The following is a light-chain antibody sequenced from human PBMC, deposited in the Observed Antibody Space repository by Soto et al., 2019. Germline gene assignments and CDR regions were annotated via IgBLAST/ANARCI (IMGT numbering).Light chain of an antibody. CDR3: QLADSLLVT. CDR2: AAS. J-gene: IGKJ4*02. CDR1: QSIYKW. Sequence: RAFQSIYKWLVWYQQKPRKATKLLIYAASSLQSGVPSRFSGSGYGPDSTLTSSTLKPEDSATYYSQLADSLLVTVGGGTKVDIK. V-gene: IGKV1-12*01.